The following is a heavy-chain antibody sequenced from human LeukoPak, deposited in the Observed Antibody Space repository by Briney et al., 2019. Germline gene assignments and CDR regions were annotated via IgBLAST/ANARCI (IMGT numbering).Heavy chain of an antibody. Sequence: GASVKVSCKTSGGTFNSHAISWVRQAPGQGLEWMGGITAIFRTANYAQKFQGRVTITADESTSTAYMELSSLRSEDTAVYYCARAGDYDFWSGPYYYGMDVWGQGTTVTVSS. CDR3: ARAGDYDFWSGPYYYGMDV. CDR1: GGTFNSHA. CDR2: ITAIFRTA. V-gene: IGHV1-69*13. J-gene: IGHJ6*02. D-gene: IGHD3-3*01.